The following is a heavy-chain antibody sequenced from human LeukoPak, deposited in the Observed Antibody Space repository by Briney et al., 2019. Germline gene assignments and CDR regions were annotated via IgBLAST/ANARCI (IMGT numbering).Heavy chain of an antibody. D-gene: IGHD4-17*01. CDR1: GVSISSYY. CDR3: ARVPVGGDYGGWFDP. CDR2: IYYSGST. V-gene: IGHV4-59*01. Sequence: SETLSLTCTVSGVSISSYYWSWIRQLPGKGLEWIGYIYYSGSTNYNPSLKSRVTISVDTSKNQFSLKLSSVTAADTAVYYCARVPVGGDYGGWFDPWGQGTLVTVSS. J-gene: IGHJ5*02.